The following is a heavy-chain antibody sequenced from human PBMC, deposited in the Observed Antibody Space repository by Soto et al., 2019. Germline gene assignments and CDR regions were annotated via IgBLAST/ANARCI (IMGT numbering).Heavy chain of an antibody. CDR1: GGSISSGGWY. D-gene: IGHD3-16*02. Sequence: SETLSLTCTVSGGSISSGGWYWRWIRQHPGKGLVRIGYIYYSGSTYYNPSLQSRVTISVETSKNQLSLRLSSVTAADTSVYYSASYVWGIYRSIDYWGQGALVTVYS. CDR2: IYYSGST. V-gene: IGHV4-31*03. J-gene: IGHJ4*02. CDR3: ASYVWGIYRSIDY.